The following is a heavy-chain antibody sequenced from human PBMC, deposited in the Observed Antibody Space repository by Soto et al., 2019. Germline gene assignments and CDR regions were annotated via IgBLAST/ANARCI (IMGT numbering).Heavy chain of an antibody. CDR2: IYHSGST. D-gene: IGHD6-19*01. V-gene: IGHV4-38-2*01. J-gene: IGHJ1*01. CDR1: GYSISSGYY. Sequence: SETLSLTCAVSGYSISSGYYWGWIRQPPGKGLEWIGSIYHSGSTYYNPSLKSRATISVDTSKNQFSLKLSSVTAADTAVYYCARASGIAVAGPEYFQHWGQGTLVTVSS. CDR3: ARASGIAVAGPEYFQH.